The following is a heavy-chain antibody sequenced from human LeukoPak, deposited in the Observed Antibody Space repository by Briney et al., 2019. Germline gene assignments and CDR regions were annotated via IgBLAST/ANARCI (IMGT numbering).Heavy chain of an antibody. V-gene: IGHV3-30*03. CDR1: GFTFSSYG. D-gene: IGHD2/OR15-2a*01. J-gene: IGHJ5*02. CDR2: ISYDGSNK. CDR3: ARDLSLGWFDP. Sequence: AGGSLRLSCAASGFTFSSYGMHWVRQAPGKGLEWVAVISYDGSNKYYADSVKGRFTISRDNSKNTLYLQMNSLRAEDTAVYYCARDLSLGWFDPWGQGTLVTVSS.